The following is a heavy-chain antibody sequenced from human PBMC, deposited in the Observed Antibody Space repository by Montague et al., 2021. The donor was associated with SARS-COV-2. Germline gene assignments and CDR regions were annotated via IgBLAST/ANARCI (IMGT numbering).Heavy chain of an antibody. D-gene: IGHD3-9*01. Sequence: SETLSLTCTVSGDSISSGGYFWGWIRQPPGKGLEWNASIHIGGTSXLXXFLKSRVTISIDSSKNQFSLNVTSVTAADTAVYFCARSRDWYLGNWGQGTLATVSS. CDR2: IHIGGTS. J-gene: IGHJ4*02. CDR1: GDSISSGGYF. V-gene: IGHV4-39*07. CDR3: ARSRDWYLGN.